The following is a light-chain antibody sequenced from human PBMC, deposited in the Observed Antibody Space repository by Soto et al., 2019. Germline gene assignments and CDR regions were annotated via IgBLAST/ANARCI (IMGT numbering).Light chain of an antibody. CDR2: EVS. Sequence: QSALTQPASVSGSPGHSITMSCTGTGSDVGGYNYVSWYQHHPPNAAKLMIYEVSNQPSGVSNRFSGSKSGNTAALTISGLQAEDGDYYYFSSYTSSSTRVFGGGTQLAVL. CDR3: SSYTSSSTRV. CDR1: GSDVGGYNY. V-gene: IGLV2-14*01. J-gene: IGLJ3*02.